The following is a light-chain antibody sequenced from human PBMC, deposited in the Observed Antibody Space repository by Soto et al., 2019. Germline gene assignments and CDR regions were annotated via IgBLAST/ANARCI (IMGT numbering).Light chain of an antibody. J-gene: IGLJ1*01. CDR2: GNS. V-gene: IGLV1-40*01. CDR1: SSNIGAGYD. CDR3: QSYDSSLSAGYV. Sequence: VLTQPPSVSGAPGQRVTISCTGSSSNIGAGYDVHWYQQLPGTAPKLLIYGNSNRPSGVPDRFSGSKSGTSASLAITGLQAEDEADYYCQSYDSSLSAGYVFGTGTKVTVL.